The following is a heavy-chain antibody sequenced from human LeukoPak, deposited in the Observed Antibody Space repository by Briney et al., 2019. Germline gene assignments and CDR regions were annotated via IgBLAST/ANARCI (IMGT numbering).Heavy chain of an antibody. Sequence: GGSLRLSCAASGFTFSSYGMHWVHQAPGKGLEWVAVIWYDGSIKYYADSVKGRFTISRDNPKNTLYLQMNSLRAEDTAVYYCARVGSGSYFLDGFDIWGQGTMVTVSS. CDR2: IWYDGSIK. D-gene: IGHD1-26*01. V-gene: IGHV3-33*01. J-gene: IGHJ3*02. CDR1: GFTFSSYG. CDR3: ARVGSGSYFLDGFDI.